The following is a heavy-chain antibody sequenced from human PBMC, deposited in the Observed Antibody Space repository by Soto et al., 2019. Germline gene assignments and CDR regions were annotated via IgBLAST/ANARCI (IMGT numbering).Heavy chain of an antibody. CDR2: ISSDGNKK. Sequence: QVQLVESGGGVVQPGRSLRLSCAASGFTFSSYGMHWVRQAPGKGLEWVTLISSDGNKKYYGDSVQGRFTISRDNSKNTLYLEMDSLRPEDTAIYYCAKDQRGSNYGYFQYWGQGTLVTVS. V-gene: IGHV3-30*18. D-gene: IGHD4-4*01. J-gene: IGHJ1*01. CDR3: AKDQRGSNYGYFQY. CDR1: GFTFSSYG.